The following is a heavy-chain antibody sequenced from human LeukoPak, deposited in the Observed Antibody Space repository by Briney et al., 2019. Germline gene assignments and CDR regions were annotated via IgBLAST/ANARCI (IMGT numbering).Heavy chain of an antibody. CDR2: ISSSSSSYI. V-gene: IGHV3-21*01. CDR3: ARVRDQYYDPGDI. CDR1: GFTFSSYS. J-gene: IGHJ3*02. Sequence: GGSLRLSGSASGFTFSSYSMNWVRQGPGKGLEWVSSISSSSSSYIYYAHSVKARFTISRDNAKNTLYLQMNRVRAEDTAVYYCARVRDQYYDPGDIWGQGTMVTVSS. D-gene: IGHD3-16*01.